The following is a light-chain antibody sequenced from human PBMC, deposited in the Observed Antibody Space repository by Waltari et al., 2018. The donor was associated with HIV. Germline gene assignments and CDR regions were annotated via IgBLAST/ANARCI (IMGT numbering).Light chain of an antibody. CDR1: SSHSGAGYD. CDR3: QSYDRISWV. V-gene: IGLV1-40*01. CDR2: SSS. J-gene: IGLJ3*02. Sequence: QSVLTQPPSVSGAPGQRVTISCTGSSSHSGAGYDVHWYQQLPGTAPKPLIYSSSDRALGVPDRFSGSKSGTSASLVITGLQAEDEADYYCQSYDRISWVFGAGTKLTVL.